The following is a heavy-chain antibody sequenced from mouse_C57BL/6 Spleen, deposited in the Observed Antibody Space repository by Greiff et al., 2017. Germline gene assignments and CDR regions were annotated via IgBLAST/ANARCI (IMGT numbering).Heavy chain of an antibody. V-gene: IGHV1-26*01. CDR3: ESSPSWFAY. CDR2: INPNNGGT. D-gene: IGHD6-1*01. CDR1: GYTFTDYY. J-gene: IGHJ3*01. Sequence: EVQLQQSGPELVKPGASVKISCKASGYTFTDYYMNWVKQSHGKSLEWIGDINPNNGGTSYNQKFKGKATLTVDKSSSTAYMELRSLTSEDSAVYYGESSPSWFAYWGQGTLVTVSA.